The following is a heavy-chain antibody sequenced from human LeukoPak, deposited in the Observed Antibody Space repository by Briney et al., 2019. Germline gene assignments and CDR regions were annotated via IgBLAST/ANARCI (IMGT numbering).Heavy chain of an antibody. V-gene: IGHV1-8*01. Sequence: GASVTVSCKASGYTFTSYDINWVRQAPGQGVEGMGWMNPNSGNTGYAQKFQGRVTMTRNTSISTAYMELSSLRSEDTAVYYCARGLRYYYQDDPWGQGTLVTVSS. J-gene: IGHJ5*02. CDR1: GYTFTSYD. D-gene: IGHD3-10*01. CDR2: MNPNSGNT. CDR3: ARGLRYYYQDDP.